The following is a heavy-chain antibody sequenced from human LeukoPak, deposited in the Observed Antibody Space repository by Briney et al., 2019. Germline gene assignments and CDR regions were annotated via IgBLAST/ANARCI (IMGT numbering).Heavy chain of an antibody. Sequence: VASVKVSCKASGYTFTSYYMHWVRQAPGQGLEWMGWINPNSGGTNYAQKFQGRVTMTRDTSISTAYMELSRLRSDDTAVYYCARDSGIAPSAFDIWGQGTMVTVSS. J-gene: IGHJ3*02. CDR2: INPNSGGT. D-gene: IGHD1-26*01. CDR1: GYTFTSYY. V-gene: IGHV1-2*02. CDR3: ARDSGIAPSAFDI.